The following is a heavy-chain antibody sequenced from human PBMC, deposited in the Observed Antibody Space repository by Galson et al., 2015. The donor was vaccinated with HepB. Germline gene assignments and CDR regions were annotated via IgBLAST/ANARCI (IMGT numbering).Heavy chain of an antibody. V-gene: IGHV3-30*04. CDR3: ARALGGIQLWSGVDY. J-gene: IGHJ4*02. Sequence: SLRLSCAASGFTFSSYAMHWVRQAPGKGLEWVAVISYDGSNKYYADSVKGRFTISRDNSKNTLYLQMNSLRAEDTAVYYCARALGGIQLWSGVDYWGQGTLVTVSS. D-gene: IGHD5-18*01. CDR1: GFTFSSYA. CDR2: ISYDGSNK.